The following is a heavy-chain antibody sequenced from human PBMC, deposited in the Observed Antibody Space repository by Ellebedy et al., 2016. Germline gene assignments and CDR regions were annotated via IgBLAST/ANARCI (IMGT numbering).Heavy chain of an antibody. Sequence: ASVKVSCXASGYTFTSYDINWMRQATGQGLEWMGWMNPNSGNTGYAQKFQGRVTMTRNTSISTAYMELSSLRSEDTAVYYCARGPYCSSTSCYYYYYYYMDVWGKGTTVTVSS. V-gene: IGHV1-8*01. D-gene: IGHD2-2*01. CDR3: ARGPYCSSTSCYYYYYYYMDV. CDR2: MNPNSGNT. CDR1: GYTFTSYD. J-gene: IGHJ6*03.